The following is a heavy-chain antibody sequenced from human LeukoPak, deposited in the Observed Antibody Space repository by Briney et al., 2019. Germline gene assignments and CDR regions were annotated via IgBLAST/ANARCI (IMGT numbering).Heavy chain of an antibody. J-gene: IGHJ6*02. V-gene: IGHV4-4*07. CDR2: IYTSGST. D-gene: IGHD5-18*01. CDR3: ARVGTAPYYYYGMDV. CDR1: GGSISSYY. Sequence: SEILSLTCTVSGGSISSYYWSWIRQPAGKGLEWIGRIYTSGSTNYNPSLKSRVTMSVDTSKNQFSLKLSSVTAADTAVYYCARVGTAPYYYYGMDVWGQGTTVTVSS.